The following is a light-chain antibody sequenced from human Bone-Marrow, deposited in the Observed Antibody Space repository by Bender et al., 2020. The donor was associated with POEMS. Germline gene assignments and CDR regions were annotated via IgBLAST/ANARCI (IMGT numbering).Light chain of an antibody. J-gene: IGLJ3*02. CDR2: YHN. Sequence: SYVLTQPPSVSVAPGKTARVTCWGSNIGLKNVHWYQQKAGQAPVLVIYYHNERPSGIPERFSGSISGDTATLTISRVEVGDEADYYCQVWDNAGHHWVFGGGTHLTVL. CDR1: NIGLKN. CDR3: QVWDNAGHHWV. V-gene: IGLV3-21*04.